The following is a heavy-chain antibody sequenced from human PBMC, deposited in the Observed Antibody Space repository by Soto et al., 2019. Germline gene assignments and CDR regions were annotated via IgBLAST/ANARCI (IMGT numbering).Heavy chain of an antibody. D-gene: IGHD3-16*01. CDR3: TRRGGGGSGVFPIDWLDP. CDR1: GVSLYSSNW. J-gene: IGHJ5*02. Sequence: SETLSLTCDVSGVSLYSSNWWAWVRQTPGKGLEWIGEIHHSGSTNYNPSLKSRVTISADKSKNQFFLNLASVTAADTAMYYCTRRGGGGSGVFPIDWLDPCGHRNEVTVCS. CDR2: IHHSGST. V-gene: IGHV4-4*02.